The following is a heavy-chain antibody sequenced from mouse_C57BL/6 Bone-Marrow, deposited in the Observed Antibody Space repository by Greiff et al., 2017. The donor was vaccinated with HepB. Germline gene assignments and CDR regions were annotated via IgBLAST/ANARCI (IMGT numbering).Heavy chain of an antibody. D-gene: IGHD1-1*01. CDR3: ARHPYYYGSSPYWYFEV. V-gene: IGHV5-6*01. J-gene: IGHJ1*03. CDR1: GFTFSSYG. CDR2: ISSGGSYT. Sequence: EVQRVESGGDLVKPGGSLKLSCAASGFTFSSYGMSWVRQTPDKRLEWVATISSGGSYTYYPDSVKGRFTISRDNAKNTLYLQMSSLKSEDTAMYYCARHPYYYGSSPYWYFEVWGTGRTVTVSS.